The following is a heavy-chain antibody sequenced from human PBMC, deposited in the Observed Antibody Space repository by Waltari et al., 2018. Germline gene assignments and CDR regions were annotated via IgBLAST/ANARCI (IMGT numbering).Heavy chain of an antibody. CDR2: IIPIFGTA. CDR3: ASDSYYDSSGYYTYLGG. J-gene: IGHJ4*02. V-gene: IGHV1-69*01. Sequence: QVQLVQSGAEVKKPGSSVKVSCKASGGTFSSYAISGVRQAPGKGFEWMGGIIPIFGTANYAQKFQGRVTITADESTSTAYMELSSLRSEDTAVYYCASDSYYDSSGYYTYLGGWGQGTLVTVSS. D-gene: IGHD3-22*01. CDR1: GGTFSSYA.